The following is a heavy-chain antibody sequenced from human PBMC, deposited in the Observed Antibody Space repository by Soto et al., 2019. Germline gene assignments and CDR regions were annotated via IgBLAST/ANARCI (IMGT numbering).Heavy chain of an antibody. J-gene: IGHJ6*02. CDR1: GGTFSSYA. CDR3: AREEIVVVTAIPLYYYYGMDV. D-gene: IGHD2-21*02. Sequence: SVKVSCKASGGTFSSYAISWVRQAPGQGLEWMGGIIPIFGTANYAQKFQGRVTITADESTSTAYMELSSLRSEDTAVYYCAREEIVVVTAIPLYYYYGMDVWGQGTTVTVSS. CDR2: IIPIFGTA. V-gene: IGHV1-69*13.